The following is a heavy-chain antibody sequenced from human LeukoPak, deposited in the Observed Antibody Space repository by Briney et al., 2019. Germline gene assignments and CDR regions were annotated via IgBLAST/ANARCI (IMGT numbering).Heavy chain of an antibody. CDR3: ARVAVAGTPGY. V-gene: IGHV1-8*02. CDR2: MNPNSGNT. D-gene: IGHD6-19*01. CDR1: GGTFSSYA. J-gene: IGHJ4*02. Sequence: GASVKVSCKASGGTFSSYAISWVRQATGQGLEWMGWMNPNSGNTGYAQKFQGRVTMTRNTSISTAYMELSSLRSEDTAVYYCARVAVAGTPGYWGQGTLVTVSS.